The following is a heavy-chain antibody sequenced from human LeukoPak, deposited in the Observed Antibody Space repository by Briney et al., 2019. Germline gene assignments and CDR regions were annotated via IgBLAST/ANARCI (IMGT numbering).Heavy chain of an antibody. CDR3: AKSYSYGYAVSYYYYMDV. Sequence: PGGSLRLSCAASGFTFSSYAMGWVRQAPGKGLEWVSAISGSGGSTYYADSVKGRFTISRDNSKNTLYLQMNSLRAEDTAVYYCAKSYSYGYAVSYYYYMDVWGKGTTVTISS. CDR1: GFTFSSYA. CDR2: ISGSGGST. D-gene: IGHD5-18*01. J-gene: IGHJ6*03. V-gene: IGHV3-23*01.